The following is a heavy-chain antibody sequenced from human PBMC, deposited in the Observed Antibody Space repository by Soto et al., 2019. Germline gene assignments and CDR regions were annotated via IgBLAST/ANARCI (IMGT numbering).Heavy chain of an antibody. J-gene: IGHJ4*02. Sequence: DVQPVETGGGLIQPGGSLRLSCAASGFIVSSSYMSWVRQAPGKGLEWVSVIYSDGRTYYADSVKGRFTISRDNSKNTLYLQMNSLSAEDTAVYYCARCSGWYGQCYFDCWGQGTLVTVSS. CDR3: ARCSGWYGQCYFDC. D-gene: IGHD6-13*01. V-gene: IGHV3-53*02. CDR1: GFIVSSSY. CDR2: IYSDGRT.